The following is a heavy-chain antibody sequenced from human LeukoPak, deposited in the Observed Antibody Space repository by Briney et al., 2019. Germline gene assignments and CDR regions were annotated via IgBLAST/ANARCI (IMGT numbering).Heavy chain of an antibody. CDR2: IYGSGET. CDR1: GFTFSNYA. V-gene: IGHV3-23*01. Sequence: GGSLRLTCVASGFTFSNYALSWVRQPPGRGLEWISSIYGSGETYYADSAKGRFTLSRDESKNMVFLQLHSLRVEDTAVYFCAKASWVSNADVVLWGQGTLVTVSS. CDR3: AKASWVSNADVVL. J-gene: IGHJ4*02. D-gene: IGHD1-1*01.